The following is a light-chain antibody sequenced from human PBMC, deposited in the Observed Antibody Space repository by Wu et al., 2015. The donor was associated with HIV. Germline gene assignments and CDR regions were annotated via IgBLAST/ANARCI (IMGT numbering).Light chain of an antibody. CDR1: QDVSSA. CDR3: QQANDFPPT. J-gene: IGKJ2*01. Sequence: QSPSSVSASVGDKITITCRASQDVSSALAWYQQKPGKAPKLLIYSTSTLQSGVPSRFGGSGSGTEFTLTINSLQPDDFALYFCQQANDFPPTFGQG. CDR2: STS. V-gene: IGKV1-12*01.